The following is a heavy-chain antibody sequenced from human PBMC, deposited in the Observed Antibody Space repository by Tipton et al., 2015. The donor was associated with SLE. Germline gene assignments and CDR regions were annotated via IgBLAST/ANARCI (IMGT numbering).Heavy chain of an antibody. CDR3: AREVDTMDDSDAFDI. CDR1: GASIKSGSYF. J-gene: IGHJ3*02. V-gene: IGHV4-61*02. CDR2: FYTSGST. Sequence: LRLSCTVSGASIKSGSYFWTWIRQPAGQGRDWIGRFYTSGSTNYNPSLKSRVTLSLDTSKNQFSLTMTSVTAADTAMYFCAREVDTMDDSDAFDIWGQGTMVTVSS. D-gene: IGHD3-10*01.